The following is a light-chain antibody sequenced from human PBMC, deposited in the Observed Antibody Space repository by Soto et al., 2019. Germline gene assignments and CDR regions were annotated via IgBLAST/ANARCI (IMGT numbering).Light chain of an antibody. CDR2: AAS. CDR3: QQLYGSPYT. V-gene: IGKV1-9*01. J-gene: IGKJ2*01. CDR1: QGIRRS. Sequence: DIQVTQSPSFLSASVGDTVTITCRASQGIRRSFAWYQQTPGKAPKLLINAASTLQSGVPPRFSGSGSGTEFTLTISSLQPEDFATYYCQQLYGSPYTVGQGTKLDIK.